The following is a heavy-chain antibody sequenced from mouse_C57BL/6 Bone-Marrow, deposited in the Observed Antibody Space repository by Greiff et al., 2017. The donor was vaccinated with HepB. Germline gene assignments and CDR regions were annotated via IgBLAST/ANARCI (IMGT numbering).Heavy chain of an antibody. J-gene: IGHJ4*01. D-gene: IGHD1-1*01. CDR2: IDPANGNT. CDR1: GFNIKNTY. Sequence: EVMLVESVAELVRPGASVKLSCTASGFNIKNTYMHWVKQRPEQGLEWIGRIDPANGNTKYAPKFQGKATITADTSSNTAYLQLSSLTSEDTAIYYCASDGSSSLYYAMDYWGQGTSVTVSS. CDR3: ASDGSSSLYYAMDY. V-gene: IGHV14-3*01.